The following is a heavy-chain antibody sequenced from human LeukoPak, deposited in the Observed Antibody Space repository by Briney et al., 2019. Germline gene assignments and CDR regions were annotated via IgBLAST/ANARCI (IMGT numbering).Heavy chain of an antibody. J-gene: IGHJ4*02. CDR1: GFTFSSFG. CDR2: IKFDGSQK. D-gene: IGHD3-10*01. V-gene: IGHV3-30*02. Sequence: GGSLRLSSTASGFTFSSFGMYWVRQSPGKGLEWVAFIKFDGSQKYYADSVRGRFTVSRYNSRNMLYLQLDSLRDDDTAVYFCARRLPDSGSYSPDYWGQGTLVTVSS. CDR3: ARRLPDSGSYSPDY.